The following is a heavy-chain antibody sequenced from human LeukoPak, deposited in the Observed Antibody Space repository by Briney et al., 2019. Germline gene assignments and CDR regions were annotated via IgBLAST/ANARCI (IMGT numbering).Heavy chain of an antibody. V-gene: IGHV5-51*01. CDR3: ARYVAVAGTSRLGY. Sequence: GESLEISCKGSGYSFTSYWIGWVRQMPGKGLEWMGIIYPGDSDTRYSPSFQGRVTISADKSISTAYLQWCSLKASDTAMYYCARYVAVAGTSRLGYWGQGALGSPSP. CDR2: IYPGDSDT. D-gene: IGHD6-19*01. CDR1: GYSFTSYW. J-gene: IGHJ4*02.